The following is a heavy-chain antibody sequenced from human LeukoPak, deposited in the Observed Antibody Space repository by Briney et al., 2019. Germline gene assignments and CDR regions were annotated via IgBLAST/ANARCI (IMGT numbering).Heavy chain of an antibody. CDR1: GGSFSGYY. Sequence: SETLSLTCAVYGGSFSGYYWSWIRQPPGKGLEWIGEINHSGSTNYNPSLKSRVTISVDTSKNQFSLKLSSATAADTAVYYCARGKPFDPWGQGTLVTVSS. CDR3: ARGKPFDP. CDR2: INHSGST. V-gene: IGHV4-34*01. J-gene: IGHJ5*02.